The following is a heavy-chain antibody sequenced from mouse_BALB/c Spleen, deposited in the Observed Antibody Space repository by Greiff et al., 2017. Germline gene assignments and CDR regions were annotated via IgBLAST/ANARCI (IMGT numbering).Heavy chain of an antibody. Sequence: VQLQQSGAELVRPGALVKLSCKASGFNIKDYYMHWVKQRPEQGLEWIGWIDPENGNTIYDPKFQGKASITADTSANTAYLQLSSLTSEDTAVYYCARWAVVATRAMDDWGQGTSVTVSS. D-gene: IGHD1-1*01. V-gene: IGHV14-1*02. CDR3: ARWAVVATRAMDD. CDR2: IDPENGNT. CDR1: GFNIKDYY. J-gene: IGHJ4*01.